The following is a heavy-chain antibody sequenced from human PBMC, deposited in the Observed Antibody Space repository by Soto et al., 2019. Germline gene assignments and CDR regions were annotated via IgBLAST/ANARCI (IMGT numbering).Heavy chain of an antibody. J-gene: IGHJ4*02. V-gene: IGHV4-31*03. CDR1: GGSISSGGYY. Sequence: QVQLQESGPGLVKPSQTLSLTCTVSGGSISSGGYYWSWIRQHPGKGLEWIGYIYYSGSTYYNPYLKCRVTVSVDTSKIQFSLTLSSVTAADTAVYYCARVGPENYYYSSGFYYDFDYWGQGTLVTVSS. CDR2: IYYSGST. D-gene: IGHD3-22*01. CDR3: ARVGPENYYYSSGFYYDFDY.